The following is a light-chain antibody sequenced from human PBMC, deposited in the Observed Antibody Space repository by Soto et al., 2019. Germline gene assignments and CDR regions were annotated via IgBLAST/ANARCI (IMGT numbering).Light chain of an antibody. V-gene: IGKV1-9*01. CDR2: AAS. CDR3: QQLNNYPLT. J-gene: IGKJ4*01. CDR1: QGISSY. Sequence: DIQLTQSPSFLSASVGDRVTITCRASQGISSYLAWYQQKPGKAPKLLIYAASTLQSGVPSRFSGSGSGTEFTLTISRLQPEDFATYYCQQLNNYPLTFGGGTKVEIK.